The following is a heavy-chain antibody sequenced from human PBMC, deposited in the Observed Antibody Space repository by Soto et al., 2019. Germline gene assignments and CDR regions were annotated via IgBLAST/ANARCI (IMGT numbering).Heavy chain of an antibody. CDR1: GFTFNTYS. D-gene: IGHD2-2*01. CDR2: ISSRNSFI. Sequence: PGGSLRLSCAASGFTFNTYSMNWVRQAPGKGPEWVSFISSRNSFIYYADSVRGRFTISRDNAKNSVFPQMNSLRVEDTAVYYCARDPAGSTRPYYYGMDVWGQGTTVTVSS. CDR3: ARDPAGSTRPYYYGMDV. V-gene: IGHV3-21*01. J-gene: IGHJ6*02.